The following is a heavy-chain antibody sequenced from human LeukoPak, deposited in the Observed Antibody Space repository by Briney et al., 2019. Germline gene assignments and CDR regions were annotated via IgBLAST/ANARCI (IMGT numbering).Heavy chain of an antibody. CDR1: GGSISSSSYY. Sequence: ASETLSLTCTVSGGSISSSSYYWGWIRQPPGKGLEWIGSIYYSGSTYYNPSLKSRVTILVDTSKNQFSLKLSSVTAADTAVYYCARGRGSYYSSYYFDYWGQGTLVTVSS. J-gene: IGHJ4*02. D-gene: IGHD1-26*01. V-gene: IGHV4-39*07. CDR3: ARGRGSYYSSYYFDY. CDR2: IYYSGST.